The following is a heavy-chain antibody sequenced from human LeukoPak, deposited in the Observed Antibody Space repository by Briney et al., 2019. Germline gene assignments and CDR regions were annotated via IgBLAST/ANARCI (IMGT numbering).Heavy chain of an antibody. CDR1: GGSISSGSYY. Sequence: SETLSLTCTVSGGSISSGSYYWSWIRQPAGKGLEWIVRIYTSGSTNYNPSLKSRATTSVDTSKNQFSLKVNSVTAADTAVYYCARADCTNGVCYTSDYWGQGTLVTVS. D-gene: IGHD2-8*01. V-gene: IGHV4-61*02. CDR2: IYTSGST. J-gene: IGHJ4*02. CDR3: ARADCTNGVCYTSDY.